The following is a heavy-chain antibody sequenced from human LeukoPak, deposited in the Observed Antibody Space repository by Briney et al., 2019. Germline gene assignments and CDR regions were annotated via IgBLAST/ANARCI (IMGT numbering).Heavy chain of an antibody. CDR2: IYYSGST. J-gene: IGHJ6*03. D-gene: IGHD2-2*02. Sequence: KTSETLSLTCTVSGGSISSYYWSWIRQPPGKGLEWIGYIYYSGSTNYNPSLKSRVTISVDTSKNQFSLKLSSVTAADTAVYYCAREAWRCSSTSCYNYMDVWGKGTTVTVSS. CDR1: GGSISSYY. V-gene: IGHV4-59*01. CDR3: AREAWRCSSTSCYNYMDV.